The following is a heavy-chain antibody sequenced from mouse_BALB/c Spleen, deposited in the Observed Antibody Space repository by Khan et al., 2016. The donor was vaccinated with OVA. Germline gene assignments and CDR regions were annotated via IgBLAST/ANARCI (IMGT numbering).Heavy chain of an antibody. Sequence: QVQLKQSGAELAKPGASVKMSCKASGYSFTSYWKHWVRQRPGQGLEWIGYINPSTGYTVYNQKFKDKATLTADKSSSTAYMQLSSLTSEDSAVYYCARGGCSAFAYWGKGTMVTVSA. CDR2: INPSTGYT. V-gene: IGHV1-7*01. CDR1: GYSFTSYW. J-gene: IGHJ3*01. D-gene: IGHD1-1*01. CDR3: ARGGCSAFAY.